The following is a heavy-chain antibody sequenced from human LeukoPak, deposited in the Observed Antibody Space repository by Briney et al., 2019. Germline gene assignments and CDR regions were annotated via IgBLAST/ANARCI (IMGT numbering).Heavy chain of an antibody. CDR1: GGSISSYY. J-gene: IGHJ3*01. D-gene: IGHD6-13*01. CDR3: ARGIAAASERALDV. CDR2: IYYSGST. V-gene: IGHV4-59*12. Sequence: KPSETLSLICTVSGGSISSYYWSWIRQPPGKGLEWIGYIYYSGSTDYNPSLKSRVTMSVDTSKNHFSLKMRYVTDADTAVYYCARGIAAASERALDVWGQGTMVTVSS.